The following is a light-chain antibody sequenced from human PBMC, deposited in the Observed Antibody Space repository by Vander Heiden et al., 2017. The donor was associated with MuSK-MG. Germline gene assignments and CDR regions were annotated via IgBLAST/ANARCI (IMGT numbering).Light chain of an antibody. CDR1: NIGTKS. J-gene: IGLJ3*02. CDR2: DDS. CDR3: QVWDSSSDHRV. Sequence: SYVLTQPPPESVAPGQTARITCGGTNIGTKSVHWYQQKPAQAPVLVVYDDSDRPSGIPERFSGSNSGNTATLTISRVDAGDEADYYCQVWDSSSDHRVFGGGTKLIVL. V-gene: IGLV3-21*02.